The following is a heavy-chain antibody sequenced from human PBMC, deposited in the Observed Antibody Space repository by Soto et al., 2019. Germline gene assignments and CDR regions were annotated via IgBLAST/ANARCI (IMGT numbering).Heavy chain of an antibody. Sequence: GGSLRLSCAASGFTFSSYWMSWVRQAPGKGLEWVANIKQDGSEKYYVDSVKGRFTISRDNAKNSLCLQMNSLRAEDTAVYYCESWVVTAILEYFEHWGQGTLVTVSS. CDR1: GFTFSSYW. CDR2: IKQDGSEK. J-gene: IGHJ1*01. CDR3: ESWVVTAILEYFEH. D-gene: IGHD2-21*02. V-gene: IGHV3-7*03.